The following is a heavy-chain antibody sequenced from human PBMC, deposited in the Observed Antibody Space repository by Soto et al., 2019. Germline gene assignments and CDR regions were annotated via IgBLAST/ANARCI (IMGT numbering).Heavy chain of an antibody. CDR3: ARGPRENYDFWSGYPPPPYFDY. CDR1: GYTFTSYD. J-gene: IGHJ4*02. CDR2: MNPNSGNT. D-gene: IGHD3-3*01. Sequence: QVQLVQSGAEVKKPGASVKVSCKASGYTFTSYDINWVRQATGQGLEWMGWMNPNSGNTGYAQKFQGRVTMPRTTSISTAYMELSSLRSEDTAVYYCARGPRENYDFWSGYPPPPYFDYWGQGTLVTVSS. V-gene: IGHV1-8*01.